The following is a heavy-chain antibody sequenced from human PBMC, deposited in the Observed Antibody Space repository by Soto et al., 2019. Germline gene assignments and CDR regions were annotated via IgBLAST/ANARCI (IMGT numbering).Heavy chain of an antibody. CDR2: FDPEDGET. CDR3: ATASITMVRGVIGGPNYYYGMDV. J-gene: IGHJ6*02. V-gene: IGHV1-24*01. D-gene: IGHD3-10*01. CDR1: GYTLTELS. Sequence: ASVKVSCKVSGYTLTELSMHWVRQAPGKGLEWMGGFDPEDGETIYAQKFQGRVTMTEDTSTDTAYMELSSLRSEDTAVYYCATASITMVRGVIGGPNYYYGMDVWGQGTTVTVSS.